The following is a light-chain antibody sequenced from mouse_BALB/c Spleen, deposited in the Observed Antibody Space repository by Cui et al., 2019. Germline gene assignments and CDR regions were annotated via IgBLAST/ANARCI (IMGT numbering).Light chain of an antibody. J-gene: IGKJ2*01. CDR2: WAS. Sequence: DIVMTPSRKFMSTSVGDRVSITCKASQNVNTAVAWYQQKPGQSPKLLIYWASTRHTGVPDRFTGSGSGTDYTLTISSVQAEDLALYYCQQHYSTPYTFGGGTKLEIK. CDR1: QNVNTA. V-gene: IGKV6-25*01. CDR3: QQHYSTPYT.